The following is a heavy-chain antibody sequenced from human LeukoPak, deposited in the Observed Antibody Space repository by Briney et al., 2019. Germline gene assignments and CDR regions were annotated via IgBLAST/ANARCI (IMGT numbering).Heavy chain of an antibody. V-gene: IGHV5-51*01. J-gene: IGHJ4*02. CDR1: EYSFPNYC. D-gene: IGHD6-13*01. CDR2: IYPDDSDT. CDR3: AIGRGGQQLGDY. Sequence: GESLKISCKHSEYSFPNYCIGWVRQMPGKGLEWMGIIYPDDSDTRYSPSFQGQVTISADKSISTAYLQWSSLKASDTAMYYCAIGRGGQQLGDYWGQGALVTVSS.